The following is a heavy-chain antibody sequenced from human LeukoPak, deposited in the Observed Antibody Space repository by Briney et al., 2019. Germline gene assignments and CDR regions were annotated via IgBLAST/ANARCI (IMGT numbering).Heavy chain of an antibody. V-gene: IGHV1-3*01. CDR1: GYTFTSYS. D-gene: IGHD6-13*01. Sequence: GSVKVSCKASGYTFTSYSIFWVRQAPGQRLEWMGWINAGNGNTKYSEKLQGRVTITRDTSASTAYMELSGLRFEDTAVYYCARNIAAAGTHDDCWGQGTLVTVSS. CDR3: ARNIAAAGTHDDC. CDR2: INAGNGNT. J-gene: IGHJ4*02.